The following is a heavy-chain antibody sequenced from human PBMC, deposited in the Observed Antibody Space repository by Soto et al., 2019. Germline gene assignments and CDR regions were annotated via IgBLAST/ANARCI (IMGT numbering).Heavy chain of an antibody. CDR2: IIPILGTA. D-gene: IGHD3-22*01. V-gene: IGHV1-69*01. CDR1: GGTFSSYA. Sequence: QVQLVQSGAEVKKPGSSVKVSCKASGGTFSSYAISWVRQAPGQGLEWMGGIIPILGTANYAQKFQGRVTIPADESTSTAYMELSSLRSEDTAVYYCARDGDSSGAGYYYYGMDVWGQGTTVTVSS. CDR3: ARDGDSSGAGYYYYGMDV. J-gene: IGHJ6*02.